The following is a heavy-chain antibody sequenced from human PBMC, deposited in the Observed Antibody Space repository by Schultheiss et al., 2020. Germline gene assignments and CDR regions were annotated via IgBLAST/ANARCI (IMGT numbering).Heavy chain of an antibody. CDR2: ISGSGGST. Sequence: GGSLRLSCTASGFTFGDYAMSWVRQAPGKGLEWVSAISGSGGSTYYADSVKGRFTISRDNSKNTLYLQMNSLRAEDTAVYYCARDLAGGTMVRYYGMDVWGQGTTVTVSS. CDR3: ARDLAGGTMVRYYGMDV. D-gene: IGHD3-10*01. V-gene: IGHV3-23*01. CDR1: GFTFGDYA. J-gene: IGHJ6*02.